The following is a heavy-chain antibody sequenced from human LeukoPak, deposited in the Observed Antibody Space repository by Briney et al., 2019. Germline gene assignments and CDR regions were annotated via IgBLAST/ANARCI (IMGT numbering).Heavy chain of an antibody. D-gene: IGHD5-24*01. Sequence: GGSLRLSCAASGFTVSSNYMTWVRQAPGKGLEWVSVMYTLGNTYYADSVRGRFTISRDNSKNTLYLQMNSLRAEDTAVYYCAREGGRVATKTTYFDYWGQGTLVTVSS. V-gene: IGHV3-66*01. J-gene: IGHJ4*02. CDR1: GFTVSSNY. CDR2: MYTLGNT. CDR3: AREGGRVATKTTYFDY.